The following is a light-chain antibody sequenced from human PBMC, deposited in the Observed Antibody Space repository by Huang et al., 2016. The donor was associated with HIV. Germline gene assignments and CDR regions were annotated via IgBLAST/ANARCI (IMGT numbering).Light chain of an antibody. CDR1: QAIGHS. CDR2: GGS. CDR3: QQLRSYPLT. V-gene: IGKV1-13*02. J-gene: IGKJ4*01. Sequence: AIQLTQSPSSVSASVGDRVTVTCRASQAIGHSLAWYQHKPGKAPKLLIYGGSILQGGVSPRFSGNGSGTDFSLTISSLRSEDFATYFCQQLRSYPLTFGGGTDV.